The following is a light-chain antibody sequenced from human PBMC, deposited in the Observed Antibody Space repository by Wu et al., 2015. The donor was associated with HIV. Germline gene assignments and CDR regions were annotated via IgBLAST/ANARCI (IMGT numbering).Light chain of an antibody. Sequence: EIVLTQSPGTLSLSPGERATLSCRASQSVSSSYLAWYQQKPGQAPRLLIYGASSRATDIPDRFSGSGSGTDFTLTISRLEPEDFAVYYCQRYGSSPLTFGGGTKAEVK. CDR1: QSVSSSY. CDR3: QRYGSSPLT. V-gene: IGKV3-20*01. CDR2: GAS. J-gene: IGKJ4*01.